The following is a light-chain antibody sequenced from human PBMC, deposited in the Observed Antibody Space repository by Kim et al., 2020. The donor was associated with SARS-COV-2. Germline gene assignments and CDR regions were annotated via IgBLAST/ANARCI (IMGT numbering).Light chain of an antibody. V-gene: IGKV3-20*01. CDR1: KSGTSNN. Sequence: SPAEGSTLSCRSSKSGTSNNLVWYQHKPGQAPRLLISGSSISATGIPDRFSGSGSGTDFTLTISGLEPEDFAVYYCQQYGRSPRITFGGGTKVDIK. CDR3: QQYGRSPRIT. J-gene: IGKJ4*01. CDR2: GSS.